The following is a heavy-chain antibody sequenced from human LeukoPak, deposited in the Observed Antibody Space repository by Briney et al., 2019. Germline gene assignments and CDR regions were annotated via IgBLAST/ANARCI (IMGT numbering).Heavy chain of an antibody. CDR1: GFTFNNYA. D-gene: IGHD4-17*01. V-gene: IGHV3-23*01. Sequence: GSLRPSCAASGFTFNNYAMTWVRQASAKGLESVSAITRSGGSTYYPDSVKGRFTISRDNAKNSLYLQMNSLRAEDTAVYYCARVAINDYGDYFDYWGQGTLVTVSS. CDR2: ITRSGGST. J-gene: IGHJ4*02. CDR3: ARVAINDYGDYFDY.